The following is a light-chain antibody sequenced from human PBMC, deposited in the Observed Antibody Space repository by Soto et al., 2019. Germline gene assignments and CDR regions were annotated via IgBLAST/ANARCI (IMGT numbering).Light chain of an antibody. V-gene: IGLV2-14*03. CDR1: SSDIGSYDH. Sequence: QSALTQPAPVSGSPGQSVTTWCSGTSSDIGSYDHVAWYQQFPGKSPKLIMYAVSDRTSGVSDRFSGSKSGISAYLTISGLQTEDEADYYCISYTDRQSYLFGTGTKV. CDR2: AVS. J-gene: IGLJ1*01. CDR3: ISYTDRQSYL.